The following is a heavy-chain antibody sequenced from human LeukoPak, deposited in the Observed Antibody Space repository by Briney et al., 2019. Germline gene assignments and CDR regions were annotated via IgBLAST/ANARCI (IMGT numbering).Heavy chain of an antibody. CDR1: GYTFSGTGWY. Sequence: ASVKVSCKASGYTFSGTGWYLYWLRQAPGQGLECMGWIHPNNGDTAYAQKFEGRVAMTRDTPISTAYMELRRLRPDDTAVYFCARDGPAQMVDLDYWGQGTLVTVSS. CDR3: ARDGPAQMVDLDY. CDR2: IHPNNGDT. J-gene: IGHJ4*02. V-gene: IGHV1-2*02. D-gene: IGHD3-10*01.